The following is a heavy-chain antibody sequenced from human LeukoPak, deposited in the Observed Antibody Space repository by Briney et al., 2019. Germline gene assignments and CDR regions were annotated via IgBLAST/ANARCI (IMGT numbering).Heavy chain of an antibody. V-gene: IGHV3-7*03. CDR1: GFTFSSYC. Sequence: GGSLRLSCAASGFTFSSYCMNWARQAPGKGLEWVASIKHNGNVNYYVDSVKGRFTISRDNTKNSLYLQMSNLRAEDTAVYFCARGGGLDVWGQGATVTVSS. CDR2: IKHNGNVN. J-gene: IGHJ6*02. CDR3: ARGGGLDV. D-gene: IGHD3-16*01.